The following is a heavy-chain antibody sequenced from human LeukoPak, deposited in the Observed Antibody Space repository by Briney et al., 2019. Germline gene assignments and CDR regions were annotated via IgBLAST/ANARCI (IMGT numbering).Heavy chain of an antibody. J-gene: IGHJ6*03. CDR3: ARVLVTGNTGYYMDV. CDR2: IFYSGST. CDR1: GGSISRYY. Sequence: SDTLSLTCTVSGGSISRYYWSWVRQPPGKGLEWIGYIFYSGSTNYNPSLKSRVTVSVDTSKNQFSLKLSSVTAADTAMYYWARVLVTGNTGYYMDVWGKGTTVTVSS. D-gene: IGHD6-19*01. V-gene: IGHV4-59*07.